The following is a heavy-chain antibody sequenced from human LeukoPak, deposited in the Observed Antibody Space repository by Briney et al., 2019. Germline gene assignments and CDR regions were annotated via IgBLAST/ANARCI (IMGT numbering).Heavy chain of an antibody. D-gene: IGHD1-7*01. CDR1: GGTFSSYA. CDR3: ARGTGTTVGWFDP. J-gene: IGHJ5*02. CDR2: IIPIFGTA. Sequence: ASVKVSCKASGGTFSSYAISWVRQAPGQGLEWMGGIIPIFGTANYAQKFQGRVTITTDESTSTAYMELSSLRSEDTAMYYCARGTGTTVGWFDPWGQGTLVTVSS. V-gene: IGHV1-69*05.